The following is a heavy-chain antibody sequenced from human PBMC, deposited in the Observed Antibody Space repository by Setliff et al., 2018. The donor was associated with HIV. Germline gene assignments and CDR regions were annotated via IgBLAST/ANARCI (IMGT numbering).Heavy chain of an antibody. CDR2: LYYNGRT. CDR3: AKVTSSGRWNSDLDS. J-gene: IGHJ4*02. Sequence: SETLSLTCTVSGDSVNSGSYFWAWIRQPPVKGLEYIGTLYYNGRTQYNPSLKSRVTISKDNSKNTLDLQMISLRVEDTALYYCAKVTSSGRWNSDLDSWGQGTLVTVSS. V-gene: IGHV4-39*02. CDR1: GDSVNSGSYF. D-gene: IGHD6-19*01.